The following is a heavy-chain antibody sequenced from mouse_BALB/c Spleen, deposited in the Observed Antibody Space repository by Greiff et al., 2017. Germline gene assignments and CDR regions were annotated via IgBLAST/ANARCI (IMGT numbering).Heavy chain of an antibody. CDR1: GYAFSSYW. CDR3: ARRDYYAMDY. Sequence: LQESGAELVRPGSSVKISCKASGYAFSSYWMNWVKQRPGQGLEWIGQIYPGDGDTNYNGKFKGKATLTADKSSSTAYMQLSSLTSEDSAVYFCARRDYYAMDYWGQGTSVTVSS. CDR2: IYPGDGDT. V-gene: IGHV1-80*01. J-gene: IGHJ4*01.